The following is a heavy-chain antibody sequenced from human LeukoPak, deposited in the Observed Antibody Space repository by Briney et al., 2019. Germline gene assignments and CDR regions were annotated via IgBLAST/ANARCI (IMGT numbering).Heavy chain of an antibody. V-gene: IGHV3-48*03. J-gene: IGHJ4*02. CDR1: GFTFSSYE. Sequence: GGSLRLSCAASGFTFSSYEMNWVRQAPGKGLEGVSYISSSWSTIYYADAAKRRFTISRDNDKHSLYLQMNSLSAEDTGVYYCARDGAGYCTNGVCYIDYWGQGTLVTVSS. D-gene: IGHD2-8*01. CDR3: ARDGAGYCTNGVCYIDY. CDR2: ISSSWSTI.